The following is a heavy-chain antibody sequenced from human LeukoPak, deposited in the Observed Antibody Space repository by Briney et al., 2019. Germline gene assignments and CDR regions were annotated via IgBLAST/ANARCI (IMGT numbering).Heavy chain of an antibody. Sequence: SETLSLTCSASGGTVAPYYRNWIRQAPGKGLEWIGYIHSSGSTKYYPYLERRGTTSVDTTSNQSSLKVTAVTAADTAVYYCARDDSDYDDAFLIWGQGTMVSVSS. J-gene: IGHJ3*02. CDR1: GGTVAPYY. V-gene: IGHV4-59*02. D-gene: IGHD5-12*01. CDR3: ARDDSDYDDAFLI. CDR2: IHSSGST.